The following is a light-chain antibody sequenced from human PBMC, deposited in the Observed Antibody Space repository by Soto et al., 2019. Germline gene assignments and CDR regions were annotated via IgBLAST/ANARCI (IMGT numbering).Light chain of an antibody. CDR1: QSISNW. Sequence: DIQMTQSPSTLSASVGDRVTITCRASQSISNWLAWYQQKPGKAPKLLISDASSLEGGVPSRLSGSASVTEFPLTLLSLQPDDFAPYYCQQYNSYSGTFGQGTKVEIK. CDR2: DAS. V-gene: IGKV1-5*01. CDR3: QQYNSYSGT. J-gene: IGKJ1*01.